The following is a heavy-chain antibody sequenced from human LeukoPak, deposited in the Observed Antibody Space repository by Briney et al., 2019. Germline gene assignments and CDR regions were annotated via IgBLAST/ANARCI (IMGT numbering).Heavy chain of an antibody. CDR2: INHSGST. Sequence: SETLSLTCAVYGGSFSGYYWSWIRQPPGKGLEWIGEINHSGSTNYNPSLKSRVTISVDTSKNQFSLKLSSVTAADTAVYYCARAYGDNDYWGQGTLVTVSS. CDR1: GGSFSGYY. J-gene: IGHJ4*02. D-gene: IGHD4-17*01. CDR3: ARAYGDNDY. V-gene: IGHV4-34*01.